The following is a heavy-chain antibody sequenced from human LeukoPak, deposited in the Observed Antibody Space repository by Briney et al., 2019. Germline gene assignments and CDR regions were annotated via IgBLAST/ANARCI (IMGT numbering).Heavy chain of an antibody. D-gene: IGHD2-15*01. CDR1: GYTLTELS. J-gene: IGHJ3*02. Sequence: ASVKVSCKVSGYTLTELSMHWVRQAPGKGLEWMGGFDPEDGETIYAQKFQGRVTMTEDTSTDTAYMELSSLRSEDTAVYYCATDGGARLLRRLDAFDIWGQGTMVTVSS. CDR3: ATDGGARLLRRLDAFDI. V-gene: IGHV1-24*01. CDR2: FDPEDGET.